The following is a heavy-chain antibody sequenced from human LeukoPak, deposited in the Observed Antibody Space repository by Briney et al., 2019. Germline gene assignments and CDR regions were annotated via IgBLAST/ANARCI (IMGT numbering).Heavy chain of an antibody. CDR1: GFTFSSYS. D-gene: IGHD1-1*01. V-gene: IGHV3-21*04. Sequence: GGSLRLSCAASGFTFSSYSMNWVRQAPGKGLEWVSSISSNSSYIYYADSVKGRFTISKDNAKNSVFLQMNSLRAEDTAVYYCASHGTSDGFDIWGQGTMVTVSS. J-gene: IGHJ3*02. CDR3: ASHGTSDGFDI. CDR2: ISSNSSYI.